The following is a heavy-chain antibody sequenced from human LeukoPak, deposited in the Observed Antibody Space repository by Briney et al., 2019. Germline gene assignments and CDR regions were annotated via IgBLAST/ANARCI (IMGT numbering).Heavy chain of an antibody. D-gene: IGHD4-17*01. CDR2: IYYSGST. J-gene: IGHJ6*02. CDR3: ARVPQETTVTTYYYYGMDV. V-gene: IGHV4-59*01. CDR1: GGSISSYY. Sequence: SETLSLTCTVSGGSISSYYWSWIRQPPGQGLEWIGYIYYSGSTNYNPSLKSRVTISVDTSKNQFSLKLSSVTAADTAVYYCARVPQETTVTTYYYYGMDVWGQGTTVTVSS.